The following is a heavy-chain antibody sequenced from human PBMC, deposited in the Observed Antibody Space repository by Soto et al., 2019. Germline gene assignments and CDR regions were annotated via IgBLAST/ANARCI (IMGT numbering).Heavy chain of an antibody. CDR2: TSVSGAST. CDR3: AKGAYEGSGSYPNWFDP. Sequence: GGSLRLSCAASGFTFFRYAMTWVRQAPGKGLEWVSATSVSGASTYYADSVKGRFTISRDNSKNTLYLQMNSLRAEDTAVYYCAKGAYEGSGSYPNWFDPWAQGTLLTVSS. J-gene: IGHJ5*02. D-gene: IGHD3-10*01. V-gene: IGHV3-23*01. CDR1: GFTFFRYA.